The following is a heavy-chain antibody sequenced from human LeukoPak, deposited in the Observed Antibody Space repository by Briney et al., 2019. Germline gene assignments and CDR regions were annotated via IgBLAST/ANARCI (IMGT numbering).Heavy chain of an antibody. CDR1: GYSFTNYW. CDR2: IDPSDSYT. D-gene: IGHD4-17*01. Sequence: GESLAISFKGSGYSFTNYWISWVRPMPGKGLEGMGRIDPSDSYTKYSPSFEGHVTIPVDKSISTAFLQWNSLKASDSAMYYCATGASKVTTDFANYWGQGTQVAVSS. CDR3: ATGASKVTTDFANY. V-gene: IGHV5-10-1*01. J-gene: IGHJ4*02.